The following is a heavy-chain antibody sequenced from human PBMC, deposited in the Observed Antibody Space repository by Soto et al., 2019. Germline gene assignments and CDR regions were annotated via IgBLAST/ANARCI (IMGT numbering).Heavy chain of an antibody. J-gene: IGHJ4*02. Sequence: GGSLRLSCAASGFTFDDYAIHWVRQAPGKGLEWVSGISWNSGTIDYADSVKGRFTISRDNAKNSLYLQMNSLRAEDTAMYYCAKGRRYTVKGDYFDYWGQGTQVTVSS. V-gene: IGHV3-9*01. CDR3: AKGRRYTVKGDYFDY. CDR1: GFTFDDYA. CDR2: ISWNSGTI. D-gene: IGHD3-16*02.